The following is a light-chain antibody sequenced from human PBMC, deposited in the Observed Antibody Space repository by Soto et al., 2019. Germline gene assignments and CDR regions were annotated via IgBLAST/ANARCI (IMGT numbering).Light chain of an antibody. CDR3: QQNGSNPLT. CDR2: AAS. V-gene: IGKV1-39*01. Sequence: DIQMTQSPSTLSASVGDRVTITCRASQNIGPCLNWYQKKPGKAPKLLIHAASSLHSGVPSTFSGSGSGTDFALTISSLQAEDFATYYCQQNGSNPLTFGRGTRVEIK. CDR1: QNIGPC. J-gene: IGKJ1*01.